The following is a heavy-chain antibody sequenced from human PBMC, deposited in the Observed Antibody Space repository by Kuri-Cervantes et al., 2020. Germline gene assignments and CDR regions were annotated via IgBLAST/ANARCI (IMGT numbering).Heavy chain of an antibody. Sequence: GGSLRLSCAASGFTFNNAWMSWVRQTPGKGLEWVSAISGSGGSTYYADSVKGRFTISRDNSKNTLYLQMNSLRTEDTAVYYCAKTGRTADAFDIWGQGTMVTVSS. CDR1: GFTFNNAW. V-gene: IGHV3-23*01. CDR2: ISGSGGST. CDR3: AKTGRTADAFDI. D-gene: IGHD1-14*01. J-gene: IGHJ3*02.